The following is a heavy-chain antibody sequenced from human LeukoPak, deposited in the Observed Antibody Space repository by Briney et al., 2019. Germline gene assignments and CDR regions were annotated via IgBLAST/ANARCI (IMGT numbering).Heavy chain of an antibody. Sequence: GGSLRLSCAASGFTFSSYAMSWVRQAPGKGLEWVSAISGSGGSTYYADSVKGRFTISRDNSKSTLYLQMNSLRAEDTAVYYCAKMGGNYYGSGSYLENGYDYWGQGTLVTVSS. D-gene: IGHD3-10*01. CDR1: GFTFSSYA. CDR2: ISGSGGST. J-gene: IGHJ4*02. CDR3: AKMGGNYYGSGSYLENGYDY. V-gene: IGHV3-23*01.